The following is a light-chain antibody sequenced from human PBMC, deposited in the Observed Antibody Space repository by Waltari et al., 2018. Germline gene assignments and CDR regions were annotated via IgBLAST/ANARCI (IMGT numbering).Light chain of an antibody. CDR3: MQTLQTPFT. V-gene: IGKV2-28*01. J-gene: IGKJ4*01. CDR2: LTS. Sequence: DIVMTQSPLSLPVTPGEPASISCRSTQSLLHNNGDKYLDWYVQRPGQSPQLLIYLTSKRASGVPDRLSGSGSGTDFTLKISRVEAEDVGVYYCMQTLQTPFTFGGGTKVEIK. CDR1: QSLLHNNGDKY.